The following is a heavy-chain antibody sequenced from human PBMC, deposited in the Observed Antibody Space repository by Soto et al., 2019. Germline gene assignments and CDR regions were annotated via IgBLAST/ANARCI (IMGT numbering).Heavy chain of an antibody. CDR3: ARDFACSNALDI. J-gene: IGHJ3*02. Sequence: PGGSLRLSCAASGFTFRSYAVHLVRQAPGKGLDWVALISYDGSDIYYADSVKGRFSISRDNFKDTLYLQMNSLRTEDTALYHCARDFACSNALDIRGQGTMVTVSS. CDR2: ISYDGSDI. D-gene: IGHD2-2*01. V-gene: IGHV3-30-3*01. CDR1: GFTFRSYA.